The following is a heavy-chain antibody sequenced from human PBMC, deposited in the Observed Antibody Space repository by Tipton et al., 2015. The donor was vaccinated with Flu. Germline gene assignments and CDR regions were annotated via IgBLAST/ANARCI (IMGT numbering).Heavy chain of an antibody. D-gene: IGHD4-11*01. CDR3: VRRDYSNYVSDPKNWFDP. CDR1: GGSISSYF. V-gene: IGHV4-59*04. J-gene: IGHJ5*02. Sequence: TLSLTCTVSGGSISSYFWGWIRQPPGKGLEWIGNVHHAGSTYYNPSLKSRVTMSVDASKNHFSLKLNSVTAADTAVYFCVRRDYSNYVSDPKNWFDPWGPGTLVTVSS. CDR2: VHHAGST.